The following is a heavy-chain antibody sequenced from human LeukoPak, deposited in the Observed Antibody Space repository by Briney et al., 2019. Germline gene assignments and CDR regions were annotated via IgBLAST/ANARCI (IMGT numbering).Heavy chain of an antibody. Sequence: GGSLRLSCAASGFTFSSYAMSWVRQAPGKGLEWVSAISGSGGSTYYADSVKGRFTISRDNSKNTLYLQMNSLRAEDTAVYYCAKDRSLGGVVVVAATDYWGQGTLVTVSS. CDR3: AKDRSLGGVVVVAATDY. D-gene: IGHD2-15*01. CDR2: ISGSGGST. CDR1: GFTFSSYA. V-gene: IGHV3-23*01. J-gene: IGHJ4*02.